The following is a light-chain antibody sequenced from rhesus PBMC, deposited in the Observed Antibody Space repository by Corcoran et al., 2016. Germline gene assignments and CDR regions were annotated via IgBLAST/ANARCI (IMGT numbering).Light chain of an antibody. CDR1: QDISHY. Sequence: DIQMTQSPSSVSASVGDRVTITCRASQDISHYLAWYQQKPGKAPKLLIYYAITLPSGVPSRFSGSGSGTEFTLTISSLQPEDFATYSCQQYNSLPLTFGGGTKVEIK. V-gene: IGKV1-25*01. CDR3: QQYNSLPLT. CDR2: YAI. J-gene: IGKJ4*01.